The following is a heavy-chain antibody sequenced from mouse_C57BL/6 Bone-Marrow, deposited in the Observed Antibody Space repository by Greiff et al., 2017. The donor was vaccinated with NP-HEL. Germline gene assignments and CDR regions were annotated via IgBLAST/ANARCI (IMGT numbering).Heavy chain of an antibody. CDR3: ASRRDYDGTLFAY. Sequence: EVQRVESGGDLVKPGGSLKLSCAASGFTFSSYGMSWVRQTPDKRLEWVATISSGGSYTYYPDSVKGRFTISRDNAKNTLYLQMSSLKSEDTAMYYCASRRDYDGTLFAYWGQGTLVTVSA. D-gene: IGHD2-4*01. CDR2: ISSGGSYT. V-gene: IGHV5-6*01. CDR1: GFTFSSYG. J-gene: IGHJ3*01.